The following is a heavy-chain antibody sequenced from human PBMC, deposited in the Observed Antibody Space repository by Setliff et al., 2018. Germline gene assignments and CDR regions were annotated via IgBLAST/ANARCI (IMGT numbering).Heavy chain of an antibody. CDR2: VYYSGYT. V-gene: IGHV4-39*07. CDR1: GGSVSSASHY. CDR3: ARVDFTMIQGVIGH. Sequence: SETLSLTCTVSGGSVSSASHYWGWIRQAPGKGMEWIGSVYYSGYTYYKPSLQSRVTMSVDTSKNQFSLKLTSVTAADTAVYYCARVDFTMIQGVIGHWGQGTLVTSP. J-gene: IGHJ1*01. D-gene: IGHD3-10*01.